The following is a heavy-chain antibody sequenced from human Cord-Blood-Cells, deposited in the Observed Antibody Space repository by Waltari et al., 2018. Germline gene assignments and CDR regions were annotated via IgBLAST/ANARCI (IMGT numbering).Heavy chain of an antibody. CDR3: ARQIVVVPAAISPFDY. CDR1: GYTFTGYY. CDR2: INPNSGGT. D-gene: IGHD2-2*02. Sequence: QVQLVKSGAEVKKPGASVKVSCKASGYTFTGYYMHWVRQAPGQGLEWMGWINPNSGGTNYAQKFQGRVTMTRDTSISTAYMELSRLRSDDTAVYYCARQIVVVPAAISPFDYWGQGTLVTVSS. J-gene: IGHJ4*02. V-gene: IGHV1-2*02.